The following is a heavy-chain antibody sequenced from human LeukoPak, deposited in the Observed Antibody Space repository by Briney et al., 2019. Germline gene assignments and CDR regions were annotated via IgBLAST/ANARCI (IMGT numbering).Heavy chain of an antibody. CDR3: ARGVVVAPRSAFDI. D-gene: IGHD2-2*01. CDR1: GFTFSSYW. V-gene: IGHV3-7*01. J-gene: IGHJ3*02. CDR2: INQDGSEK. Sequence: GGSLRLSCAASGFTFSSYWITWVRQAPGKGLEWVANINQDGSEKCYVDSVKGRFTISRDNAKNSLSLQMNSLRVEDTAVYYCARGVVVAPRSAFDIWGQGTMVTVSS.